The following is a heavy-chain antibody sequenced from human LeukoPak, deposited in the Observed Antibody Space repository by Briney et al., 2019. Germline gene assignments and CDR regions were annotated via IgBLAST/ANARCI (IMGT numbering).Heavy chain of an antibody. V-gene: IGHV3-11*06. CDR2: ISSSTSFT. D-gene: IGHD6-19*01. Sequence: PGGSLRLSCTASGFTFSDYHMAWIRQAPGKGLEWISDISSSTSFTNYADSVKGRFTISRDNAKNSLYLQMNSLRAEDTAVYYCARSQAGPHDYWGQGTLVTVSS. CDR1: GFTFSDYH. CDR3: ARSQAGPHDY. J-gene: IGHJ4*02.